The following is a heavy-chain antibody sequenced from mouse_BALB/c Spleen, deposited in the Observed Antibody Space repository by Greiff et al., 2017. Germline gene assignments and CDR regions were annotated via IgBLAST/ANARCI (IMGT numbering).Heavy chain of an antibody. V-gene: IGHV1-61*01. D-gene: IGHD2-4*01. CDR1: GYSFTSYW. J-gene: IGHJ2*01. CDR2: IHPSASET. Sequence: VQLQQPGAELVRPGASVKLSCKASGYSFTSYWMNWVKQRPGQGLEWIGMIHPSASETRLNQKFKDKATLTVDKSSSTAYMQLSSPTSEDSAVYYCARGLRRDFDYWGQGTTLTVSS. CDR3: ARGLRRDFDY.